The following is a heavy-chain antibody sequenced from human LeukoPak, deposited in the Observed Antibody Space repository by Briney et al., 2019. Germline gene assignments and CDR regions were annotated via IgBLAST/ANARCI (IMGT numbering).Heavy chain of an antibody. D-gene: IGHD3-3*01. V-gene: IGHV4-59*01. CDR1: GGSISTYY. J-gene: IGHJ4*02. CDR3: ARAYDFWTHYFDY. CDR2: VYYSGST. Sequence: PSETLSLTCTVSGGSISTYYWSWIRQPPGKGLEWIGYVYYSGSTNYNPSLKSRVTISADTSKNQFSLRLSSVTAADTAVYYCARAYDFWTHYFDYWGQGTLVTVSS.